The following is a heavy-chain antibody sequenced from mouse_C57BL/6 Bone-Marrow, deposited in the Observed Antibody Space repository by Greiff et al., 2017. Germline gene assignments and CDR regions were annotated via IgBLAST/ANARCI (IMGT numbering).Heavy chain of an antibody. J-gene: IGHJ4*01. Sequence: QVQLQQSGAELVRPGASVKLSCKASGYTFTDYYINWVKQRPGQGLEWIARIYPGSGNTYYNEKFKGKAKLTAEKSSSTAHMQLSSLTSEDSAVYFCTTVYYAMDYWGQGTSVTVSS. V-gene: IGHV1-76*01. D-gene: IGHD1-1*01. CDR3: TTVYYAMDY. CDR2: IYPGSGNT. CDR1: GYTFTDYY.